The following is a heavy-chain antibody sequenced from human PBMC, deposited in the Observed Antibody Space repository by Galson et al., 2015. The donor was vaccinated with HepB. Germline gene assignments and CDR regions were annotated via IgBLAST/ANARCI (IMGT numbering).Heavy chain of an antibody. CDR3: IRLADLSGYSST. Sequence: SLRLSCAASGFTFSGSAIDWVRQTSGKGLEWVGRIRSKASNYATAYAATLKGKFTISRDESKNKAYLHMKSLKTGDTAVYYCIRLADLSGYSSTWGQGTLVTVSS. D-gene: IGHD6-13*01. CDR1: GFTFSGSA. V-gene: IGHV3-73*01. CDR2: IRSKASNYAT. J-gene: IGHJ4*02.